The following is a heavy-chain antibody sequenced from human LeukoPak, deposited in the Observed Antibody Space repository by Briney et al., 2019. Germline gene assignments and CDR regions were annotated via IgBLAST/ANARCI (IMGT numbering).Heavy chain of an antibody. V-gene: IGHV1-2*02. Sequence: ASVRVSCKTSGYTFTRFYVHWVRQAPGQGLEWMGWINPNTGGTNFAQRFQGRVTMTTDTSISTAYMDLRRLTSDDTAIYFCAREGDFNGSCRGDSWGQGTLIRVSS. J-gene: IGHJ4*02. CDR2: INPNTGGT. D-gene: IGHD3-10*01. CDR3: AREGDFNGSCRGDS. CDR1: GYTFTRFY.